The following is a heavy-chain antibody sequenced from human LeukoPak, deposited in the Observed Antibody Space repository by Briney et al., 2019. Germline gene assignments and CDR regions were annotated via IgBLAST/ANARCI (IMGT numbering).Heavy chain of an antibody. J-gene: IGHJ4*02. CDR3: ARKGLGGELGGFDS. V-gene: IGHV3-20*01. CDR2: TNRRGDIT. CDR1: GYTFGDYG. Sequence: GSLRLSCAASGYTFGDYGMSWVRQVPGKWLEWVSGTNRRGDITGYADFVKGRFTISRDNAKNSLYLQMSSLRVEDTALYHCARKGLGGELGGFDSWGQGTLVTVSS. D-gene: IGHD1-7*01.